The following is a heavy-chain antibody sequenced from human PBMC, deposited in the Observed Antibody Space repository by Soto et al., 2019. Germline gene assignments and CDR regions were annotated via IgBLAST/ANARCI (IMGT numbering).Heavy chain of an antibody. D-gene: IGHD6-19*01. CDR3: AHIVVAGLGYYFDY. CDR2: IYWDDDK. V-gene: IGHV2-5*02. CDR1: GFSLSSTRMA. Sequence: QITLKESGPTLVKPTQTLTLTCTFSGFSLSSTRMAVGWIRQPPGKALEWLALIYWDDDKRYSPFLKSRLTTTKDTSKNQVVLTTSTMDPVDTARYYCAHIVVAGLGYYFDYWGQGTLVTVSS. J-gene: IGHJ4*02.